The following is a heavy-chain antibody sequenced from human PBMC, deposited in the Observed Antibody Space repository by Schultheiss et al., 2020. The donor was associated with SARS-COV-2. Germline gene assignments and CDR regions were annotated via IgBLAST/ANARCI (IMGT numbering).Heavy chain of an antibody. CDR3: ARGDSSGYYFGFMNY. Sequence: GSLRLSCTVSDNSISTGYYWGWVRQPPGKGLEWIGEINHSGSTNYNPSLKSRVTISVDTSKNQFSLKLSSVTAADTAVYYCARGDSSGYYFGFMNYWGQGTLVTVSS. J-gene: IGHJ4*02. V-gene: IGHV4-38-2*02. CDR2: INHSGST. D-gene: IGHD3-22*01. CDR1: DNSISTGYY.